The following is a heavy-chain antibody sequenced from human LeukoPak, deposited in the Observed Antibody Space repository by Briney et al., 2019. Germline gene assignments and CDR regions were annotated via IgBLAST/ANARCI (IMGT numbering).Heavy chain of an antibody. CDR1: GGSISSSSYY. J-gene: IGHJ4*02. V-gene: IGHV4-39*07. CDR2: ASYSGNT. CDR3: ARVGRYYYDSSGYSTLFDY. D-gene: IGHD3-22*01. Sequence: SETLSLTCTVSGGSISSSSYYWGWIRQPPGKGLEWIGSASYSGNTYYNPSLKSRVTILVDTSKNQFSLKMTSVTAADTAVYYCARVGRYYYDSSGYSTLFDYWGQGTLVTVSS.